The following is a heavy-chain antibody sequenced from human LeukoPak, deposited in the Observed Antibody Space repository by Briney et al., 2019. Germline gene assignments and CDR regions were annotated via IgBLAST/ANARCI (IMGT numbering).Heavy chain of an antibody. CDR1: GGSISSGSYY. J-gene: IGHJ5*02. CDR2: IHSSGST. V-gene: IGHV4-61*02. CDR3: ARLKPTDNWFDP. D-gene: IGHD4-11*01. Sequence: SETLSLTCTVSGGSISSGSYYWSWIRQPAGKGLEWIGRIHSSGSTNYNLFLKSRVTISVDTSKNQFSLKLSSVTAAGTAIYYCARLKPTDNWFDPWGQGTLVTVSS.